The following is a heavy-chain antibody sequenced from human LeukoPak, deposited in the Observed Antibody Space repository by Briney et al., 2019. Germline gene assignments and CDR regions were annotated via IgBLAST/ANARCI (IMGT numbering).Heavy chain of an antibody. CDR3: ARDRGYSGYDLQY. J-gene: IGHJ4*02. V-gene: IGHV3-48*01. Sequence: PGGSLRLSCAASGFTLDIYSMNGVRQAPGKGLEWLSYISSSSGTIHYADSLEGRFTISRDNAKNSLYLQMNSLRPEDTAVYYCARDRGYSGYDLQYWGQGTLVTVSS. CDR1: GFTLDIYS. D-gene: IGHD5-12*01. CDR2: ISSSSGTI.